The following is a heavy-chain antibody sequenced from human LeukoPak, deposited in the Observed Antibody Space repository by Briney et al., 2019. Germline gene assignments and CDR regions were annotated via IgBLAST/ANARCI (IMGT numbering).Heavy chain of an antibody. J-gene: IGHJ2*01. D-gene: IGHD3-10*01. CDR1: GFTFSNFA. Sequence: GGSLRLSCEASGFTFSNFAMSWVRQAPEKGLEWVAAISGSGGSRYHADSIQGRFTISRDNSNNTLYLQMRSLRADDTAVYYFARDTYRYYSVSDRFFDLWGRGTLVTVSS. CDR2: ISGSGGSR. CDR3: ARDTYRYYSVSDRFFDL. V-gene: IGHV3-23*01.